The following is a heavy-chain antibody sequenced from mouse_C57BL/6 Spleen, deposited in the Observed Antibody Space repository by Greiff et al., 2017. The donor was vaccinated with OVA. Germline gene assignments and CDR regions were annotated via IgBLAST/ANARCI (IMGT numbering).Heavy chain of an antibody. CDR1: GYTFTDYY. CDR2: IYPGSGNT. CDR3: ARGPYYSNYGYFDY. D-gene: IGHD2-5*01. V-gene: IGHV1-76*01. J-gene: IGHJ2*01. Sequence: QVQLKQSGAELVRPGASVKLSCKASGYTFTDYYINWVKQRPGQGLEWIARIYPGSGNTYYNEKFKGKATLTAEKSSSTAYMQLSSLTSEDSAVYFCARGPYYSNYGYFDYWGQGTTLTVSS.